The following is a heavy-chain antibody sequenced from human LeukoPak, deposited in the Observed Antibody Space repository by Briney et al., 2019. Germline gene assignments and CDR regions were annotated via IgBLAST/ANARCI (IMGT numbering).Heavy chain of an antibody. CDR1: GFTFSSYA. V-gene: IGHV3-30-3*01. Sequence: GRSLRLSCAASGFTFSSYAMHWVRQAPGKGLEWVAVISYDGSNKYYADSVKGRFTISRDNSKNTLYLQMNSLRAEDTAVYYCARDLYCGGDCYSGVSDYWGQGTLVTVSP. D-gene: IGHD2-21*02. CDR3: ARDLYCGGDCYSGVSDY. CDR2: ISYDGSNK. J-gene: IGHJ4*02.